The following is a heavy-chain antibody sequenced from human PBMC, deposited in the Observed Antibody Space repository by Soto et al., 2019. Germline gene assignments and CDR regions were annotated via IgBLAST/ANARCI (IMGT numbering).Heavy chain of an antibody. CDR3: ARYRASSSWVSGFDP. CDR1: GFSLSNARMG. D-gene: IGHD6-13*01. CDR2: IFSDDET. Sequence: QVTLKESGPVLVKPTETLTLTCTVSGFSLSNARMGVSWIRQPPGKALEWLAHIFSDDETSYSTSLKSRLTISKDTSKSQVVLTMTDMDPVDTATYYCARYRASSSWVSGFDPWGQGTLVTVSS. J-gene: IGHJ5*02. V-gene: IGHV2-26*01.